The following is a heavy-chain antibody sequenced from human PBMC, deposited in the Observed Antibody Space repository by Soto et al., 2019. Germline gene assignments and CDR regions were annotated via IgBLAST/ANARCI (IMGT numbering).Heavy chain of an antibody. D-gene: IGHD6-19*01. J-gene: IGHJ4*02. V-gene: IGHV3-74*01. CDR3: VRSSGRYLGDY. CDR2: ISSDGSST. Sequence: EVQLVESGGGLVQPGGSLRLSCAASGFNFRSYWMHWVRQVPGKGLAWVSRISSDGSSTSYADSVKGRFTISRDNAKNSLYLQRNSLRAEDTAVYSCVRSSGRYLGDYWCQGTLVTVSS. CDR1: GFNFRSYW.